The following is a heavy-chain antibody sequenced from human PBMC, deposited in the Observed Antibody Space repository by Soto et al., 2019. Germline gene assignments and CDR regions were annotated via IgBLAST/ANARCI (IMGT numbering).Heavy chain of an antibody. J-gene: IGHJ6*02. CDR3: ARGARGLRYFDWLPNYYGMDV. V-gene: IGHV4-38-2*01. Sequence: PSETLSLTCAVSGYSISSGYYWGWIRQPPGKGLEWIGSIYHSGSTNYNPSLKSRVTISVDTSKNQFSLKLSSVTAADTAVYYCARGARGLRYFDWLPNYYGMDVWGQGTTVTVSS. D-gene: IGHD3-9*01. CDR2: IYHSGST. CDR1: GYSISSGYY.